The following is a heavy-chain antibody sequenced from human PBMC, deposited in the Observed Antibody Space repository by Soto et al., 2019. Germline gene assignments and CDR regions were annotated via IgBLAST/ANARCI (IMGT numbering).Heavy chain of an antibody. CDR3: ARAQYFGSGTYYYYALDV. J-gene: IGHJ6*02. CDR2: ISSSAGTI. V-gene: IGHV3-11*01. CDR1: GLTFSDHY. D-gene: IGHD3-10*01. Sequence: QVQLVESGGGLVKPGGSLRLSCAASGLTFSDHYMTWIRQAPGKGLEWISYISSSAGTIYYADSVKGRFTISRDNAKNSLYLQMTNLSAEDTAVYYCARAQYFGSGTYYYYALDVWGQGTTVTVSS.